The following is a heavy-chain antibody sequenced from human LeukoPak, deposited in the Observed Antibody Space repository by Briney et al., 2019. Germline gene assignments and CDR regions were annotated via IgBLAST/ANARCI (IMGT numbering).Heavy chain of an antibody. D-gene: IGHD4-23*01. J-gene: IGHJ4*02. Sequence: PGGSLRLSCAASGFTFKNYGMHWVRQAPGKGLEWVSFISSSSSYIYYADSVKGRFTISRDNANNSLFLQMNSLRAEDTSVYYCATSDYGGLDYWGQGTLVTVSS. CDR1: GFTFKNYG. CDR3: ATSDYGGLDY. V-gene: IGHV3-21*01. CDR2: ISSSSSYI.